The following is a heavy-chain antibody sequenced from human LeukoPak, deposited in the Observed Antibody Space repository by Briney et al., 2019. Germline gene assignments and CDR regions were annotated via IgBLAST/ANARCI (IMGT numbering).Heavy chain of an antibody. CDR3: ARGGRIQLWPCYDY. D-gene: IGHD5-18*01. Sequence: NPSETLSLTCAVYGGSFSGYYWSWIRQPPGKGLEWIGEINHSGSTNYNPSLKSRVTISVDTSKNQFSLKLSSVTAADTAVYYCARGGRIQLWPCYDYWGQGTLVTVSS. V-gene: IGHV4-34*01. CDR2: INHSGST. CDR1: GGSFSGYY. J-gene: IGHJ4*02.